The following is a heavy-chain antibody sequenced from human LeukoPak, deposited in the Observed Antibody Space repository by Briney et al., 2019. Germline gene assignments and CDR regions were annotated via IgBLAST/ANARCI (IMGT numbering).Heavy chain of an antibody. V-gene: IGHV3-53*01. D-gene: IGHD3-3*01. CDR2: IYSGGST. CDR1: GFTVSSTY. CDR3: ARDSTVRWSY. J-gene: IGHJ4*02. Sequence: PGGPLSLSVPASGFTVSSTYMSWFPQAPGKGLEWVSIIYSGGSTYYADSAKGRFTISRDNSKNTLYLQMNSLRAEDTAVYYCARDSTVRWSYWGQGTLVTVS.